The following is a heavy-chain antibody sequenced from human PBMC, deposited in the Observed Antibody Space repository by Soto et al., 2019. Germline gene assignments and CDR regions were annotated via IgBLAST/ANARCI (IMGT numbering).Heavy chain of an antibody. J-gene: IGHJ3*02. Sequence: GGSLRLSCAASGFTFSSYSMNWVRQAPGKGLEWVSSISSSSSYIYYADSVKGRFTISRDNAKNSLYLQMNSLRAEDTAVDYCARDRTGDAFDIWGQGTMVTVSS. CDR2: ISSSSSYI. D-gene: IGHD3-10*01. CDR3: ARDRTGDAFDI. V-gene: IGHV3-21*01. CDR1: GFTFSSYS.